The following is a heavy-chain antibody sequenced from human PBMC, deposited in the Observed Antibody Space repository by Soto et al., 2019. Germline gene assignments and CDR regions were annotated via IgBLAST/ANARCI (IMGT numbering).Heavy chain of an antibody. D-gene: IGHD3-22*01. CDR2: ISGSGGST. J-gene: IGHJ5*02. CDR1: GGTFGGYG. Sequence: PGGSLRVCCAAAGGTFGGYGMSWVRQAPGKGLEWVSAISGSGGSTYYADSVKGRFTISRDNSKNTLYLQMNSLRAEDTAVYYCAKSLEVVISYNWFDPWGQGTLVTVSS. V-gene: IGHV3-23*01. CDR3: AKSLEVVISYNWFDP.